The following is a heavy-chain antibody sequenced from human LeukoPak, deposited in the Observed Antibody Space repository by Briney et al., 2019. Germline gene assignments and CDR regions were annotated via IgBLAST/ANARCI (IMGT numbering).Heavy chain of an antibody. Sequence: PGGSLRLSCAASGFTFSGYWMSWVRQAPGKGLEWVADIKQDGSEKNYVDSVKGRFTISRDNAKNSLHLQMSSLRVEDTAVYYCAREGYSSPFDYWGQGTLVTVSS. V-gene: IGHV3-7*01. CDR3: AREGYSSPFDY. CDR1: GFTFSGYW. D-gene: IGHD3-16*02. CDR2: IKQDGSEK. J-gene: IGHJ4*02.